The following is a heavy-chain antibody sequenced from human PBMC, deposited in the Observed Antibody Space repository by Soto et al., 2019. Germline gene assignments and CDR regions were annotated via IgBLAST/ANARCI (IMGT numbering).Heavy chain of an antibody. V-gene: IGHV1-18*01. CDR2: ISAYNGNT. Sequence: ASVKVSCKASGYTFTIYGIIWVRQAPGQGLEWMGWISAYNGNTNYAQKLQGRVTMTTDTSTSTAYMELRSLRSDDTAVYYCARDRRFNWFDPWGQGTLVTVSS. CDR1: GYTFTIYG. J-gene: IGHJ5*02. CDR3: ARDRRFNWFDP.